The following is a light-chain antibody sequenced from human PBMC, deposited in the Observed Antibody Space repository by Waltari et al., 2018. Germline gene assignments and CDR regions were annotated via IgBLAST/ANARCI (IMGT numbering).Light chain of an antibody. CDR1: QSVGGT. V-gene: IGKV3-20*01. CDR3: QHYVRLPAT. CDR2: GAS. Sequence: DIVLTQSPGPLSLSPGERATLSCRASQSVGGTLAWYQQKPGQAPRLLLYGASIRAPGTPDRFSGTGSGTDFSLTISRLEPEDFAVYYCQHYVRLPATFGQGTKVEIK. J-gene: IGKJ1*01.